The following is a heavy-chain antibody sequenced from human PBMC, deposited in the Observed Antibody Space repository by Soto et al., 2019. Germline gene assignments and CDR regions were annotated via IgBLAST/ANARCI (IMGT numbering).Heavy chain of an antibody. CDR2: INHRGST. J-gene: IGHJ4*02. CDR3: ARVDDY. CDR1: GGSFRGYY. Sequence: SETLSLTCAVYGGSFRGYYWSWIRQPPGKGLEWIGEINHRGSTKYKPSLESRVTISVDTSKNQFSLKLSSVTAADTAVYYCARVDDYWGRGTPVTVSS. V-gene: IGHV4-34*01.